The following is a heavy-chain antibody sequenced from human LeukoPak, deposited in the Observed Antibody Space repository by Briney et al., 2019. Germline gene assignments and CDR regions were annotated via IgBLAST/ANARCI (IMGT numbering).Heavy chain of an antibody. J-gene: IGHJ4*02. Sequence: ASVKVSCKASGYTFTNHYIHWVRQAPGQGLEWMGTLNPTGGSTGYAQKFQGRVTMTRYTSTSTVYMALSSLRSEDTAVYYCAKDGGGGTYFEYFDYWGQGTLVTVSS. D-gene: IGHD1-26*01. CDR2: LNPTGGST. CDR3: AKDGGGGTYFEYFDY. V-gene: IGHV1-46*01. CDR1: GYTFTNHY.